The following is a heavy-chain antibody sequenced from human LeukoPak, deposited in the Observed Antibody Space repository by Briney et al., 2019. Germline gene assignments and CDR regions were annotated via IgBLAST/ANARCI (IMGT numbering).Heavy chain of an antibody. CDR3: AKSAEQRLVLYYFDY. Sequence: GRSLRLSCAASGFTFSSYGMHWVRQAPGKGLEWVAVISYDGSNKYYADSVKGRFTISRDNSKNTLYLQMNSLRAEDTAVYYCAKSAEQRLVLYYFDYWGQGTLVTVSS. V-gene: IGHV3-30*18. CDR2: ISYDGSNK. D-gene: IGHD6-19*01. J-gene: IGHJ4*02. CDR1: GFTFSSYG.